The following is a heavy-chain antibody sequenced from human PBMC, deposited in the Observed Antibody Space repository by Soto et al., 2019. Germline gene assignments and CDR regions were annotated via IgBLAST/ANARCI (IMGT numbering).Heavy chain of an antibody. Sequence: GGSLRLSCAASVVTFSNFEMRWVRQAPGKGLEWVSYINTAGSTKYYAESVKGRFTISRDNARNSLFLQMNSLRAEGTAVYYCARAECSSPDCLTAYYSYGLDVWGQGSTVTVSS. V-gene: IGHV3-48*03. CDR3: ARAECSSPDCLTAYYSYGLDV. J-gene: IGHJ6*02. D-gene: IGHD3-9*01. CDR2: INTAGSTK. CDR1: VVTFSNFE.